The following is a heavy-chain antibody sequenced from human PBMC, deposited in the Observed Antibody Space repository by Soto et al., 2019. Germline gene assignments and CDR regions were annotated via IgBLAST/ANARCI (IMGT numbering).Heavy chain of an antibody. CDR2: ISYDGSNK. CDR1: GFTFSSYG. J-gene: IGHJ6*01. D-gene: IGHD4-4*01. Sequence: QVQLVESGGGVVQPGRSLRLSCAASGFTFSSYGMHWVRQAPGKGLEWVAVISYDGSNKYYADSVKGRFTISRDNSKNTLYLQMNSLRAEDTAVYYCAKDDYSNGYYYYGMDVW. CDR3: AKDDYSNGYYYYGMDV. V-gene: IGHV3-30*18.